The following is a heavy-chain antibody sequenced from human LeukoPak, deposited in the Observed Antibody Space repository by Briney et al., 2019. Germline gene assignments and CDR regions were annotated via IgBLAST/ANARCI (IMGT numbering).Heavy chain of an antibody. J-gene: IGHJ4*02. CDR3: ARDVGYCSSTSCYRYFDY. D-gene: IGHD2-2*01. CDR1: GYTFTSYY. Sequence: GASVKVSCKASGYTFTSYYMHWVRQAPGQGLEWMGIINPSGGSTSYAQKFQGRVTMTRDMSTSTVYMELSSLRSEDTAVYYCARDVGYCSSTSCYRYFDYWGQGTLVTVSS. CDR2: INPSGGST. V-gene: IGHV1-46*01.